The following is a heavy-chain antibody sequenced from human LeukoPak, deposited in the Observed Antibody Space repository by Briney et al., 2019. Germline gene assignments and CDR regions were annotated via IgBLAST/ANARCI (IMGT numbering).Heavy chain of an antibody. J-gene: IGHJ6*03. Sequence: GGSLRLSCAASGFTVSSNYMSWVRQAPGKGLEWVSAISGSGGSTYYADSVKGRFTISRDNSKNTLYLQMNSLRAEDTAVYYCATPLGDYYGSGSYYYYYYMDVWGKGTTVTVSS. CDR2: ISGSGGST. D-gene: IGHD3-10*01. CDR1: GFTVSSNY. V-gene: IGHV3-23*01. CDR3: ATPLGDYYGSGSYYYYYYMDV.